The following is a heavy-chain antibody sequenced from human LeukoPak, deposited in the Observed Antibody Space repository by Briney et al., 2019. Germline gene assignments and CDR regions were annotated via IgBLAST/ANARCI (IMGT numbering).Heavy chain of an antibody. CDR3: PKPLLTPGN. V-gene: IGHV3-23*01. D-gene: IGHD4-23*01. CDR2: ISASGADT. Sequence: GGSLRLSCTTSGFTFAKYATAWVRQSPGEGLEWVSTISASGADTYYADSVRGRFTITRDNSRNALYLQLSRLRVDDTAFYYCPKPLLTPGNWGPGTLVTVSS. J-gene: IGHJ4*02. CDR1: GFTFAKYA.